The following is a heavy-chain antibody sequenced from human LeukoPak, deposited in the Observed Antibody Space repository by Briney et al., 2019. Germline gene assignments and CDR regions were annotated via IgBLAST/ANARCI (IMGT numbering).Heavy chain of an antibody. Sequence: KPSETLSLTCSVSGVSISSSYWSWIRRPPGKGLEWIGYISYRGTTKYNPSLKSRVTISVDTSKNQVSLNLSSVTAADTAVYYCARDPGSCSGGSCSFYWYFDLWGRGTLVTVSS. CDR1: GVSISSSY. D-gene: IGHD2-15*01. J-gene: IGHJ2*01. V-gene: IGHV4-59*01. CDR3: ARDPGSCSGGSCSFYWYFDL. CDR2: ISYRGTT.